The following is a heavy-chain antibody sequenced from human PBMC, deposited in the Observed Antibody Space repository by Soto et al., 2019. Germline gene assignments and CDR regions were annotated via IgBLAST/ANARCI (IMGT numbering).Heavy chain of an antibody. D-gene: IGHD2-21*02. J-gene: IGHJ5*02. V-gene: IGHV1-18*01. CDR3: ARDKGAYCGGDCYSTWFDP. CDR1: GYTFTSYG. Sequence: QVQLVQSGAEVKKPGASVKVSCKASGYTFTSYGISWVRQAPGQGLEWMGWSSGYNGNTNDSQKLQGRVPMTTDTSTSTAYMELRSLRSDDTAVYYCARDKGAYCGGDCYSTWFDPWGQGTLVTVSS. CDR2: SSGYNGNT.